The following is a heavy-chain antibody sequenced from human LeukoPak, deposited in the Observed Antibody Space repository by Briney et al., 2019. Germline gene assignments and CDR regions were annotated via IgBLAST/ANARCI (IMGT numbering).Heavy chain of an antibody. D-gene: IGHD6-13*01. Sequence: ASVKVSCKASGYTFTSYDINWVRQATGQGLEWMGWMNPNSGNTGYAQKFQGRVSITRNTSISTAYMELSSLRSEDTAVYYCARGIGGYSSSWYLLNYYYYYMDVWGKGTTVTVSS. CDR3: ARGIGGYSSSWYLLNYYYYYMDV. CDR1: GYTFTSYD. V-gene: IGHV1-8*03. CDR2: MNPNSGNT. J-gene: IGHJ6*03.